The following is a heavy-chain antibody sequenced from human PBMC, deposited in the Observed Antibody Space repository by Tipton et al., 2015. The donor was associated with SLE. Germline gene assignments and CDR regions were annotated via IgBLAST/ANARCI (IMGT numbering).Heavy chain of an antibody. CDR3: ARGHIAAGRSALEY. J-gene: IGHJ4*02. CDR1: GGSISGYS. V-gene: IGHV4-59*01. D-gene: IGHD6-6*01. CDR2: FYYSGTT. Sequence: TLSLTCTVSGGSISGYSWTWIRQPPGKGLDWIGYFYYSGTTNYNPSLKSRVTISVDTSKNQFSLRLNSVTAADTAVYYCARGHIAAGRSALEYWGQGTLVTVS.